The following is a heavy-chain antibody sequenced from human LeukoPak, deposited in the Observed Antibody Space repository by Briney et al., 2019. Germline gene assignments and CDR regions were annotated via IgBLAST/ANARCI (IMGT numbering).Heavy chain of an antibody. V-gene: IGHV3-33*01. D-gene: IGHD6-13*01. CDR3: ARDTSGIAAAGTLTDY. CDR2: IWYDGSNK. Sequence: PGGSLRLSCAASGFTFGSYGMHWVRQAPGKGLEWVAVIWYDGSNKYYADSVKGRFTISRDNSKNTLYLQMNSLRAEDTAVYYCARDTSGIAAAGTLTDYWGQGTLVTVSS. J-gene: IGHJ4*02. CDR1: GFTFGSYG.